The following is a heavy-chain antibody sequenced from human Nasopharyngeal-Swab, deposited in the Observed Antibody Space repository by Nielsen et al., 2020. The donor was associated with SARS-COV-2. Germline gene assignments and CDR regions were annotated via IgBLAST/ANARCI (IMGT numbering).Heavy chain of an antibody. Sequence: SETLSLTCTVSGASIRTYYWSWVRQPPGKGLEWFGYIYYNGDTRYNPSLKSRVTISVDASKNQLSLRLTSVTAADTAVYYCAVQQLNTFDIWGQGTMVTVSS. CDR1: GASIRTYY. D-gene: IGHD6-13*01. V-gene: IGHV4-59*01. CDR3: AVQQLNTFDI. CDR2: IYYNGDT. J-gene: IGHJ3*02.